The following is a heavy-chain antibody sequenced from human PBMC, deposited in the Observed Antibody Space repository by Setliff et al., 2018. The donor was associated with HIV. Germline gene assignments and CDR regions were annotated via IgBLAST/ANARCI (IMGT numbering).Heavy chain of an antibody. CDR2: INQSGST. D-gene: IGHD3-3*01. Sequence: KPSETLSLTCAVYGRSLSGYYWSWIRQPPGKGLEWIGEINQSGSTNYNPSLKSRVTISVDTSKNQFSLKLSSVTAADTAVYYCARGVNPTYYDFWSGNYMRKYYYYYMDVWGKGTTVTVS. CDR1: GRSLSGYY. J-gene: IGHJ6*03. V-gene: IGHV4-34*01. CDR3: ARGVNPTYYDFWSGNYMRKYYYYYMDV.